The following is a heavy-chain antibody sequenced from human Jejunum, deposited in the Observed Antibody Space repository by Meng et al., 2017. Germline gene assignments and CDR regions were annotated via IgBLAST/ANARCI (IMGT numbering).Heavy chain of an antibody. J-gene: IGHJ4*02. CDR2: FTGSNNT. Sequence: GQLVESGGGLVQPGGSLRLSCAASGFTFSGVSMSWVRQAPGKGLEWISVFTGSNNTYYADSVKGRFTVSRDDSKNTLFLQMNSLRGEDTAVYYCARLVKSWGQGTLVTVSS. CDR1: GFTFSGVS. D-gene: IGHD4-23*01. CDR3: ARLVKS. V-gene: IGHV3-23*04.